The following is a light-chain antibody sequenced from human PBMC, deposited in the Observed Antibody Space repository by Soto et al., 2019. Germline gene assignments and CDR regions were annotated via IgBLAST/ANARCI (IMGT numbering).Light chain of an antibody. CDR2: AAS. CDR3: QQSYRSPYT. J-gene: IGKJ2*01. CDR1: QSINIY. V-gene: IGKV1-39*01. Sequence: IQLTQSPSSLSASVGDRVTVTCRASQSINIYLNWYQQKPGKAPTLLIYAASSLQSGVPSRFSGGGSRTDFTLTISSLQPEDFATYYGQQSYRSPYTCGQGTKLEI.